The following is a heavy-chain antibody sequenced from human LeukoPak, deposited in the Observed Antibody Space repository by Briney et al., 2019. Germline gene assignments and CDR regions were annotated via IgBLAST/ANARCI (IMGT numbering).Heavy chain of an antibody. J-gene: IGHJ3*02. CDR2: INGDGRNI. V-gene: IGHV3-74*01. CDR1: GFTFSSYW. D-gene: IGHD6-13*01. CDR3: AREDSSSWPGAFDI. Sequence: GGSLRLSCVASGFTFSSYWMHWVRQDPRKGLVWVSRINGDGRNINYADSVRGRFTISRDNAKNTLYLQMNTLRVEDTAVYYCAREDSSSWPGAFDIWGQGTMVTVSS.